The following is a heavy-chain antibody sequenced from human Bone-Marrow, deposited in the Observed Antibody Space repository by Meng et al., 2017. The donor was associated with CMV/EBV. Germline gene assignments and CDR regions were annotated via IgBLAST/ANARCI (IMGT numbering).Heavy chain of an antibody. V-gene: IGHV4-39*07. CDR1: GGSISSSSYY. J-gene: IGHJ5*02. Sequence: SETLSLTCTVSGGSISSSSYYWGWIRQPPGKGLEWIGEINHSGSTNYNPSLKSRVTISVDTSKNQFSLKLSSVTAADTAVYYCARGLPPIVPGAIEGWFDPWGQGTLVTVSS. CDR2: INHSGST. D-gene: IGHD2-2*01. CDR3: ARGLPPIVPGAIEGWFDP.